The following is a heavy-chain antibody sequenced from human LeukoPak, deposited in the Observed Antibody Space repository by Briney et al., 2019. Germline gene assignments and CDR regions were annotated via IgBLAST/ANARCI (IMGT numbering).Heavy chain of an antibody. D-gene: IGHD4-17*01. CDR1: GGSISSGGYY. CDR2: IYYSGST. Sequence: PSETLSLTCTVSGGSISSGGYYWSWIRQHPGKGLEWIGYIYYSGSTYYNPSLKSRVTISVDTSKNQFSLKLSSVTAADTAVYYCARDLSTVSTGTDYYYYYGMDVWGQGTTVTVSS. V-gene: IGHV4-31*03. J-gene: IGHJ6*02. CDR3: ARDLSTVSTGTDYYYYYGMDV.